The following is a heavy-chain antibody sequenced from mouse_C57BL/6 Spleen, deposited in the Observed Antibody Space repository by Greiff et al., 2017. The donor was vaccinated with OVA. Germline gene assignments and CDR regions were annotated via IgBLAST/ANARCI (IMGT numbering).Heavy chain of an antibody. Sequence: EVKVVESGGGLVKPGGSLKLSCAASGFTFSDYGMHWVRQAPEKGLEWVAYISSGSSTIYYADTVKGRFTISRDNAKNTLFLQMTSLRSEDTAMYYCARLDYDGMDYWGQGTSVTVSS. CDR2: ISSGSSTI. V-gene: IGHV5-17*01. CDR3: ARLDYDGMDY. CDR1: GFTFSDYG. J-gene: IGHJ4*01.